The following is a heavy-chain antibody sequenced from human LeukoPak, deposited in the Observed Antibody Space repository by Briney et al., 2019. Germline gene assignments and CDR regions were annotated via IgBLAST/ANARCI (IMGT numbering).Heavy chain of an antibody. Sequence: SETLSLTCTVSGGSISSGSYYWSWIRQPAGKGLEWIGRIYTSGSTNYNPALKSRVTISVDTSKPQFSLKLSSVTAADTAVYYCARAGRQRGTFDYWGQGTLVTVSS. CDR1: GGSISSGSYY. V-gene: IGHV4-61*02. CDR3: ARAGRQRGTFDY. J-gene: IGHJ4*02. CDR2: IYTSGST. D-gene: IGHD1-1*01.